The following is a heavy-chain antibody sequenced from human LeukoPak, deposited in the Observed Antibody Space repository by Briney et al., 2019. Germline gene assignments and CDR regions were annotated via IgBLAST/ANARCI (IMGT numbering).Heavy chain of an antibody. J-gene: IGHJ4*02. D-gene: IGHD2-8*01. CDR3: AHGHCTNGVCYPPPDY. CDR1: GGTFSSYA. CDR2: IIPIFGTA. Sequence: SVKVSCKASGGTFSSYAISWVRQAPGQGLEWMGGIIPIFGTANYAQKFQGRVTITTDESTSTAYMELSSLRSEDTAVYYCAHGHCTNGVCYPPPDYWGQGTLVTVSS. V-gene: IGHV1-69*05.